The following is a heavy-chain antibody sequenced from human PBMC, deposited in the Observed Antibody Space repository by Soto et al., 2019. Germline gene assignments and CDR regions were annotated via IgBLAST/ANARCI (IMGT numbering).Heavy chain of an antibody. Sequence: QVQLVQSGAEVKKPGASVKVSCKASGYTFTSYYMHWVRQAPGQGLEWMGIINPSGGSTSNAEKVQGRVTMTRDTSTSTVYMELSSLRSEDTAVYYCARESGDCSSTSCARAYYYYGMDVWGQGTTVTVSS. D-gene: IGHD2-2*01. V-gene: IGHV1-46*01. J-gene: IGHJ6*02. CDR2: INPSGGST. CDR1: GYTFTSYY. CDR3: ARESGDCSSTSCARAYYYYGMDV.